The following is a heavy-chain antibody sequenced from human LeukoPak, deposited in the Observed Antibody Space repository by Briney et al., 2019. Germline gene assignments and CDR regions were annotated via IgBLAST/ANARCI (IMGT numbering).Heavy chain of an antibody. CDR3: ARSHYYDSSGLDY. CDR1: GYTFTGYY. V-gene: IGHV1-2*02. J-gene: IGHJ4*02. CDR2: INPNSGGT. Sequence: ASVKVSCKASGYTFTGYYMHWVRQAPGQGLEWMGWINPNSGGTNYAQKFQGRVTMTRDTSISTAYMELSRLRSDDTAVYYCARSHYYDSSGLDYWGQGTLVTVSS. D-gene: IGHD3-22*01.